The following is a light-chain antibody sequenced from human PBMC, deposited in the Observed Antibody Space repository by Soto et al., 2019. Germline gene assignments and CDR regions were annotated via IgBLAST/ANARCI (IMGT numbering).Light chain of an antibody. Sequence: QAVVTQTPSASGTPGQRVTISCSGSGSNIGSNTVNWYQQLPGTAPRLLIFSNDLRPSGVPDRFSGSKSGTSASLAISGVQSEDDADYYCAAWYDSLNGYVFGTGTKLTVL. J-gene: IGLJ1*01. V-gene: IGLV1-44*01. CDR3: AAWYDSLNGYV. CDR1: GSNIGSNT. CDR2: SND.